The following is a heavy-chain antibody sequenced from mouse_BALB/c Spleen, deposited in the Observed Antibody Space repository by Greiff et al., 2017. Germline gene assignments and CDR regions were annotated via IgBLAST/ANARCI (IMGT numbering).Heavy chain of an antibody. CDR1: GFTFSSYG. Sequence: EVKLVESGGDLVKPGGSLKLSCAASGFTFSSYGMSWVRQTPDKRLEWVATISSGGSYTYYPDSVKGRFTISRDNAKNTLYLQMSSLKSEDTAMYYCARHNYGNHEGAMDYWGQGTSVTVSS. D-gene: IGHD2-1*01. CDR3: ARHNYGNHEGAMDY. V-gene: IGHV5-6*02. J-gene: IGHJ4*01. CDR2: ISSGGSYT.